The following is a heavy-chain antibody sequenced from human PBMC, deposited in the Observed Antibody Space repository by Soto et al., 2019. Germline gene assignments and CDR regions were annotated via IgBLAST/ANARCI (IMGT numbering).Heavy chain of an antibody. Sequence: EVQLLESGGGLVQPGGSLRLSCAASGFTFSSYAMSWVRQAPGKGLEWVSAISTSGAYTYHADSVKGRFTISRDNSKITLYLQQNSPRAEDTAVYYCAKDPYASPGATGPYGMDVWGQGTTVTVSS. CDR2: ISTSGAYT. CDR1: GFTFSSYA. CDR3: AKDPYASPGATGPYGMDV. D-gene: IGHD2-2*01. J-gene: IGHJ6*02. V-gene: IGHV3-23*01.